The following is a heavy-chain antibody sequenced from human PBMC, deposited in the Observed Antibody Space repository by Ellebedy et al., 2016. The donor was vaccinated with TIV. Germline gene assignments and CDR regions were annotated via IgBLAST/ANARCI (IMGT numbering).Heavy chain of an antibody. D-gene: IGHD2-15*01. J-gene: IGHJ4*02. Sequence: AASVKVSCKASGNTFTSYAMNWVRQATGQRLEWMGWINAGNGDTKYSQKFQERVTFSRDTSTSTDYMEVSSLRSEDTAVYYCAARYCSGGRCYSFCSQWGQGTLVTVSS. CDR3: AARYCSGGRCYSFCSQ. CDR1: GNTFTSYA. CDR2: INAGNGDT. V-gene: IGHV1-3*01.